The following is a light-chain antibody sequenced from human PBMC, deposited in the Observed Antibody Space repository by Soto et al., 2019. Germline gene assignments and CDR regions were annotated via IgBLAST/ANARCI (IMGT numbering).Light chain of an antibody. CDR2: EIS. CDR1: TSDVGGYHY. Sequence: QSVLTQPASVSGSPGQSVTISRTGTTSDVGGYHYVSWYQHHPGKAPKLMIYEISTRPSGVSDRFSGSKSGNTASLTISGLQAEDEADYYCSSYTSSSTLVFGTGTKVTVL. CDR3: SSYTSSSTLV. V-gene: IGLV2-14*01. J-gene: IGLJ1*01.